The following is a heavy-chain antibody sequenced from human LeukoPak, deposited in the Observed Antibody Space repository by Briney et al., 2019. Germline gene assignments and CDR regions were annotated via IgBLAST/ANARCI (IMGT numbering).Heavy chain of an antibody. CDR2: VFYSGST. CDR3: ARLDKRVHNTFDI. Sequence: PSETLSLTCTVSGDSISSSSFYWAWIRQPPGKGLEYIGSVFYSGSTHYNPSLRSRVTFSVDTSKNQFSLKLTSVTAADTAVYYCARLDKRVHNTFDIWGQGTMVTVSS. J-gene: IGHJ3*02. D-gene: IGHD3-9*01. CDR1: GDSISSSSFY. V-gene: IGHV4-39*01.